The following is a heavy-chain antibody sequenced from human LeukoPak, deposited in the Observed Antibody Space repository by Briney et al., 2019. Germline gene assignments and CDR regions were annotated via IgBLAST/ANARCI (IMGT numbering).Heavy chain of an antibody. D-gene: IGHD2-15*01. Sequence: GGSLRLSCAASGFTFSAYWMTWVRQAPGTGLEWVANINPAGSETYYVDPVKGRFSISRDNAKNLVYLQMNSLRAEDTAVYHCARFGYVAAVNVWGQGTPVTVSS. CDR2: INPAGSET. V-gene: IGHV3-7*01. J-gene: IGHJ4*02. CDR3: ARFGYVAAVNV. CDR1: GFTFSAYW.